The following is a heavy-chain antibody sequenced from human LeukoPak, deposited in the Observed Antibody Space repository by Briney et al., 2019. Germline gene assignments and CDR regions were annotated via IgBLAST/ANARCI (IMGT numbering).Heavy chain of an antibody. CDR1: GFTVSSNY. CDR3: ASRCSGGSCFY. D-gene: IGHD2-15*01. J-gene: IGHJ4*02. Sequence: GGSLRLSCAASGFTVSSNYMSWVRQAPGKGLEWVSVIYSGGSTYYADSVKGRFTISRDNSKNTLYLQMNSLRAEDTAVYYCASRCSGGSCFYWGQGTLVTVSP. V-gene: IGHV3-53*01. CDR2: IYSGGST.